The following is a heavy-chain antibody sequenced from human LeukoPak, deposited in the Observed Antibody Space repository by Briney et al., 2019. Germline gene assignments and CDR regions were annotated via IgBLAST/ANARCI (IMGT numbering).Heavy chain of an antibody. CDR3: ARDSGYYMAYFDY. Sequence: SETLSLTCTVSGGSFTTSSHYWGWIRQPPGKGLEWIGSLYNSGSTYYNPSLQSRVTISVETSKNQISLKLTSVTTADTAVYYCARDSGYYMAYFDYWGQGTLVTVSS. CDR2: LYNSGST. V-gene: IGHV4-39*01. J-gene: IGHJ4*02. CDR1: GGSFTTSSHY. D-gene: IGHD3-3*01.